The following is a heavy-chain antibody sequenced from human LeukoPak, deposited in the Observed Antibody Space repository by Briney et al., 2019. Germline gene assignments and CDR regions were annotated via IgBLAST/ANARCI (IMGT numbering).Heavy chain of an antibody. CDR2: VNLDGSQK. D-gene: IGHD3-10*01. CDR3: AKFGHYYMDV. V-gene: IGHV3-7*01. J-gene: IGHJ6*03. CDR1: GFIFRNYW. Sequence: GGSLRLSCAASGFIFRNYWMSWVRQAPGKGLEWVANVNLDGSQKYYLDSVKGRFTISRDNAKNSLYLQMNSLRAEDTGVYYCAKFGHYYMDVWGKGTTVTVSS.